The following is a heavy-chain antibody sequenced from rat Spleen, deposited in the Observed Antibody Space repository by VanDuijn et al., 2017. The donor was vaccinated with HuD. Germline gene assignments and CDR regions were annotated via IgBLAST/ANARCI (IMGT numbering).Heavy chain of an antibody. CDR1: GFTFDDYG. Sequence: EVKLVESGGGLVQPGRSLKLSCAASGFTFDDYGMAWVRQAPGKGLEWVASITNTGDNIYYPGSVKGRFTISRDNAQNTLYLQMDSLRSEDTATYYCVRPAGTVVPNWFVYWGQGTLVTVSS. D-gene: IGHD1-1*01. V-gene: IGHV5S13*01. CDR3: VRPAGTVVPNWFVY. J-gene: IGHJ3*01. CDR2: ITNTGDNI.